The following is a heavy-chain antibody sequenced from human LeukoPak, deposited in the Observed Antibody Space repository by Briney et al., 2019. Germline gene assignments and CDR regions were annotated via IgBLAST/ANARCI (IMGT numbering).Heavy chain of an antibody. Sequence: PSETLSLTCAVYGGSFSGYYWSWIRQPPGKGLEWIGEINHSGSTNYNPSLKSQVTISVDTSKNQFSLKLSSVTAADTAVYYCAREGGSSWYSRDFYYIDVWGKGTTVTVSS. V-gene: IGHV4-34*01. CDR3: AREGGSSWYSRDFYYIDV. D-gene: IGHD6-13*01. CDR2: INHSGST. J-gene: IGHJ6*03. CDR1: GGSFSGYY.